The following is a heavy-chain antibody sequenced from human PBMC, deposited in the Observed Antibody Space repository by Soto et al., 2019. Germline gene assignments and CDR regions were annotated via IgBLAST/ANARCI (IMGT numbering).Heavy chain of an antibody. J-gene: IGHJ4*02. CDR2: IWYDGTNK. Sequence: QVQLVESGGGVVQPGTSLRLSCAATGFTFSSYGMHWVRQAPGKGLEWVAVIWYDGTNKYYADSVKGRFTISRDNSKNTMYLQMNSLRAEDTAIYYCARDVGATGSYFDYWGQGGLVTVSS. D-gene: IGHD1-26*01. V-gene: IGHV3-33*01. CDR3: ARDVGATGSYFDY. CDR1: GFTFSSYG.